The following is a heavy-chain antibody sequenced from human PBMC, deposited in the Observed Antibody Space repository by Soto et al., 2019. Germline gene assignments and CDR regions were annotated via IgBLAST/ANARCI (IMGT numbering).Heavy chain of an antibody. CDR2: ISYDGVNK. V-gene: IGHV3-30*18. Sequence: QVQLVESGGGVVQPGRSLRLSCAASGFTFSGHGMHGVRQAPGKGLEWVAVISYDGVNKFYADSVKGRFTISRDNSKDTLDLQMNSLRTEDTAVYYCAKCPGYDFWSWFDYWGQGIVVTVSS. CDR3: AKCPGYDFWSWFDY. J-gene: IGHJ4*02. D-gene: IGHD3-3*01. CDR1: GFTFSGHG.